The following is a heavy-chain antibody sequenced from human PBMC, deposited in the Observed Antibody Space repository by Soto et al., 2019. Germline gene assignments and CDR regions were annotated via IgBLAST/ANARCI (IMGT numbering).Heavy chain of an antibody. CDR3: ARDMGLHTGAEYFQH. J-gene: IGHJ1*01. CDR1: GDSVSSDSAA. CDR2: TYYRSEWYN. V-gene: IGHV6-1*01. D-gene: IGHD3-10*01. Sequence: SQTLSLTCAISGDSVSSDSAAWNWIRQSPSRGLEWLGRTYYRSEWYNDYAVSMKSRIVITPDTSKNQFSLQLNSVTPEDTAVYYCARDMGLHTGAEYFQHWGQGTLVTVSS.